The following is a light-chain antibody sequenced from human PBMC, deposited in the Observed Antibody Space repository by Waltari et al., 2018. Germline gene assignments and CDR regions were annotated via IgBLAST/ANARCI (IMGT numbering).Light chain of an antibody. Sequence: QSPSFLSASVGDRVTITCRASQGIRSSLAWYQQIPGKAPKLLIYAASTLQSGVPSRFSGSQSGTEFTLTISSLQPEDVATYYCQQLDDYPFTFGPGTKVHIK. V-gene: IGKV1-9*01. CDR1: QGIRSS. J-gene: IGKJ3*01. CDR3: QQLDDYPFT. CDR2: AAS.